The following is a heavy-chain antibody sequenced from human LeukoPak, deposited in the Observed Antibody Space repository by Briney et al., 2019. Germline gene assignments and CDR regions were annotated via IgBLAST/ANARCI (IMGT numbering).Heavy chain of an antibody. CDR3: AKCSTSAYTTGWCNWIDP. CDR1: GFTFSSYN. D-gene: IGHD6-19*01. J-gene: IGHJ5*02. Sequence: GGSLRLSCAASGFTFSSYNMNWVRQAPGKGLECVSYITSSGTTIYYADSVKGRFTVSRDTSKNTLYLQMNSLRADDTAVYYCAKCSTSAYTTGWCNWIDPWGQGTLVTVSS. CDR2: ITSSGTTI. V-gene: IGHV3-48*01.